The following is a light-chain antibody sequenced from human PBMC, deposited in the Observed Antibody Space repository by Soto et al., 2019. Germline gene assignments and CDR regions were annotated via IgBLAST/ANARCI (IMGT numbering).Light chain of an antibody. CDR3: PQSYSPRT. CDR1: QTISTY. CDR2: GAS. Sequence: DIQMTQSPSSLSASVGDRVTITCRASQTISTYLNWYQQKAGKAPKLLIYGASSLQSGVPSRFSGSGSGTAFTLTISSLQAIDFATYYCPQSYSPRTFAQVTKVEIK. V-gene: IGKV1-39*01. J-gene: IGKJ1*01.